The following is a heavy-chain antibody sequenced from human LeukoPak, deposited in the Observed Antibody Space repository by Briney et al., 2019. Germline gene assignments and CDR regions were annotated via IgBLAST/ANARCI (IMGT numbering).Heavy chain of an antibody. V-gene: IGHV4-4*02. Sequence: ASETLSLTCAVSGGSISSRNWWNWVRQPPGKGLEWIGEIFHSGSTYYNPSLKSRVTISVDTSKSHFSLKLSSVTAADTAVYYCARLESGNLNAFDIWGQGTMVTVSS. D-gene: IGHD1-26*01. CDR1: GGSISSRNW. CDR2: IFHSGST. CDR3: ARLESGNLNAFDI. J-gene: IGHJ3*02.